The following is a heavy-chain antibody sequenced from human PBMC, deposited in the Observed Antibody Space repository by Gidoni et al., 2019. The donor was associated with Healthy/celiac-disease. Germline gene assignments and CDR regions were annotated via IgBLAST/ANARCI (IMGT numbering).Heavy chain of an antibody. J-gene: IGHJ6*02. CDR2: IYYSGST. CDR1: GGSISSSSYY. Sequence: QLQLQESGPGLVKPSETLSLTCTVSGGSISSSSYYWGWIRQPPGKGLEWIGSIYYSGSTYYNPSLKSRVTISVDTSKNQFSLKLSSVTAADTAVYYCARRSGGGGWDVWGQGTTVTVSS. D-gene: IGHD3-16*01. V-gene: IGHV4-39*07. CDR3: ARRSGGGGWDV.